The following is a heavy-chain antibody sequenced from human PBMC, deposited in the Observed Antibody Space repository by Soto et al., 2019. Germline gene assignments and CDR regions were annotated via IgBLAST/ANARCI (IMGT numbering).Heavy chain of an antibody. CDR1: GGSIRGGGHY. J-gene: IGHJ4*02. Sequence: SETLSLTCTVSGGSIRGGGHYWTWIRHRPGKGLECIGYINYSGSTYYNPSLRSRVTISVDTSQGQISLKLSSVTAADTALYYCATLGSTYRNPFDNWGQGTLVPLSS. V-gene: IGHV4-31*03. CDR2: INYSGST. CDR3: ATLGSTYRNPFDN. D-gene: IGHD3-16*02.